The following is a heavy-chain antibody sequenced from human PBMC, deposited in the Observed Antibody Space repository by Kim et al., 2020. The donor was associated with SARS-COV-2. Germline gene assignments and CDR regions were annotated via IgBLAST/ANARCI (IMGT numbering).Heavy chain of an antibody. CDR1: GGSMSGYY. CDR3: ARMLTTVTTVDY. CDR2: IYYSGST. J-gene: IGHJ4*02. Sequence: SETLSLTCTVSGGSMSGYYWSWTRQPPGKGLEWIGFIYYSGSTNYNPSRKSRVTISVDTSKNQFSLKLSSVTAADTAVYYCARMLTTVTTVDYWGQGTLVTVSS. V-gene: IGHV4-59*01. D-gene: IGHD4-17*01.